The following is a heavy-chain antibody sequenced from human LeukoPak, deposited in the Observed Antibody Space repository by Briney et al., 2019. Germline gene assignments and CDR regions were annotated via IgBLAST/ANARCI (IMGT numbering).Heavy chain of an antibody. CDR1: GFTFSSYD. CDR3: ARDRDYYGMDV. V-gene: IGHV3-11*01. J-gene: IGHJ6*02. CDR2: ISSSGSTI. Sequence: GGSLRLSCAASGFTFSSYDMHWVRQAPGKGLEWVSYISSSGSTIYYADSVKGRFTISRDNAKNSLYLQMNSLRAEDTAVYYCARDRDYYGMDVWGQGTTVTVSS.